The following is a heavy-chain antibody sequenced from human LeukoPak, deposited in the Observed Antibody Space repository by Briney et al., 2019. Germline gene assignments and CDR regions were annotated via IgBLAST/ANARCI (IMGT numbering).Heavy chain of an antibody. CDR2: IHYTGNT. J-gene: IGHJ4*02. CDR1: GGSFSGHS. CDR3: ARSGSNFLVDY. Sequence: SETLSLTCAVSGGSFSGHSWSWIRQSPGKGLEWIGTIHYTGNTYYNPSLKSRVTISVDTSRNQFSLKLNSVTAADTAIYYCARSGSNFLVDYWGQGTLVTVSS. D-gene: IGHD3-3*01. V-gene: IGHV4-34*01.